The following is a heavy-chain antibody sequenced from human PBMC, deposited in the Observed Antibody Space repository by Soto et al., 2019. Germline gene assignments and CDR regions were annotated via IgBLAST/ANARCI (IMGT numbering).Heavy chain of an antibody. CDR1: GFSLSTSGVG. D-gene: IGHD6-6*01. J-gene: IGHJ4*02. CDR2: IYWDDDK. Sequence: QITLKESGPTLVKPTQTLTLTCTFSGFSLSTSGVGVGWIRQPPGKALEWLALIYWDDDKRYSPSLKSRLTVTKDTSKNQVVLTITNMDPVDTDTYYCAHCRPNANFEYWGQGSLVTVFS. CDR3: AHCRPNANFEY. V-gene: IGHV2-5*02.